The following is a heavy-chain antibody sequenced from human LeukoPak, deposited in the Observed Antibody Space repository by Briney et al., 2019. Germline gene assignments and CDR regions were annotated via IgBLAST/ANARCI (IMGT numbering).Heavy chain of an antibody. J-gene: IGHJ2*01. CDR2: INPNSGGT. D-gene: IGHD5-24*01. Sequence: ASVKVSCKASGYTFTGYYMHWVRHAPGQGLEWMGRINPNSGGTNYAQKFQGRVTMTRDTSISTAYMELSRLRSDDAAVYYCAREGDGYKRGDWYFDLWGRGTLVTVSS. V-gene: IGHV1-2*06. CDR3: AREGDGYKRGDWYFDL. CDR1: GYTFTGYY.